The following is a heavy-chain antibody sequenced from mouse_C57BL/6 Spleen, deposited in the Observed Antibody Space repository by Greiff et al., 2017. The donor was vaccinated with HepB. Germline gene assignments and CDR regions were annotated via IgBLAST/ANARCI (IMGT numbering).Heavy chain of an antibody. V-gene: IGHV1-63*01. CDR1: GYTFTNYW. Sequence: QVQLQQSGAELVRPGTSVKMSCKASGYTFTNYWIGWAKQRPGHGLEWIGDIYPGGGYTNYNEKFKGKATLTADKSSSTAYMQFSSLTSEDSAIYYCARSDYDYDWYFDVWGTGTTVTVSS. J-gene: IGHJ1*03. D-gene: IGHD2-4*01. CDR3: ARSDYDYDWYFDV. CDR2: IYPGGGYT.